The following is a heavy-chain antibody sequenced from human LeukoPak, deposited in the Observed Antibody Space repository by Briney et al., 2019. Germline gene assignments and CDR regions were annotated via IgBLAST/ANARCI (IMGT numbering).Heavy chain of an antibody. Sequence: SETLSLTCTVSGGSISSYYWSWIRQPPGKGLEWIGYIYYSGSTNYNPSLKSRVTISVDTSKNQFSLKLSSVTAADTAVYYCARSFWSGYSDALDIWGQGTMVTVSS. CDR1: GGSISSYY. CDR3: ARSFWSGYSDALDI. J-gene: IGHJ3*02. V-gene: IGHV4-59*08. CDR2: IYYSGST. D-gene: IGHD3-3*01.